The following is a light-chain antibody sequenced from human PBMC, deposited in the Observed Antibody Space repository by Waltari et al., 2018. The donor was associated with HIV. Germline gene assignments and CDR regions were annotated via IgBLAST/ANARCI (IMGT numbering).Light chain of an antibody. Sequence: QSALPQPRPVSGSPGHAVTISYTGTSSHVGGYHVVSWYQQHPGKAPKLMIYDVSKRPSGVPARCSGSKSGNTASLTISGLQAEDEADYYCCSYAGSYTLVFGGGTKLTVL. J-gene: IGLJ2*01. CDR2: DVS. CDR3: CSYAGSYTLV. CDR1: SSHVGGYHV. V-gene: IGLV2-11*01.